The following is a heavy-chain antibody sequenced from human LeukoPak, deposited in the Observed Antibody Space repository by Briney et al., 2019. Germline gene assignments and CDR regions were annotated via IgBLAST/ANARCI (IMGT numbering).Heavy chain of an antibody. V-gene: IGHV4-59*01. CDR3: ARGERLGPDI. J-gene: IGHJ3*02. CDR2: IHYSGST. D-gene: IGHD3-16*01. CDR1: GFTFSSFW. Sequence: GSLRLSCAASGFTFSSFWMSWIRQPPGKGLEWIGYIHYSGSTNYNPSLNSRVTISVDTSKNQFSLKLSSVTAADTAVYYCARGERLGPDIWGQGTMVTVSS.